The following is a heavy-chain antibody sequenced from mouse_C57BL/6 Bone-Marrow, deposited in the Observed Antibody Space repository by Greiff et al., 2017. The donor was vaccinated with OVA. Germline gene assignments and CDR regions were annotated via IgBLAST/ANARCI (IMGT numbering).Heavy chain of an antibody. CDR1: GFTFTTYY. CDR2: IRNKPNGSTT. V-gene: IGHV7-3*01. Sequence: DVTLVESGGGLVQPGDSLSLSCAASGFTFTTYYMSWVRQPPGKALEWLAFIRNKPNGSTTEYSASVKGRFTISRDNSQSILYLQMNALRAEDSATYYCARYKGRVAVDYFDYWGQGTALTVSS. J-gene: IGHJ2*01. D-gene: IGHD1-1*01. CDR3: ARYKGRVAVDYFDY.